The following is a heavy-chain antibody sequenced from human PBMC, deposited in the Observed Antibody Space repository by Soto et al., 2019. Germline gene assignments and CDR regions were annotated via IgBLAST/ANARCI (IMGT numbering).Heavy chain of an antibody. CDR3: AISPTGGIWGGYYTKFNWFDP. D-gene: IGHD3-3*01. CDR2: INHGGTT. V-gene: IGHV4-34*01. CDR1: GGSFRSYY. Sequence: PAETLARTFAVYGGSFRSYYWNWIRQPPGKVLELIGEINHGGTTHYNPSLKNRVTISVETSKNHISLKLSSVTAADTAVYCCAISPTGGIWGGYYTKFNWFDPCGQGALFT. J-gene: IGHJ5*02.